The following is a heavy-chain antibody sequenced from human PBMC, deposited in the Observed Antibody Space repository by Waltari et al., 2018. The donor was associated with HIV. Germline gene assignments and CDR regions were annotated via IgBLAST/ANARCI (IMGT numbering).Heavy chain of an antibody. J-gene: IGHJ4*02. CDR1: GYTFTSYG. D-gene: IGHD3-10*01. Sequence: QVQLVQSGAEVKKPGASVKVSCKASGYTFTSYGISWVRQAPGQGLEGMGWSSAYNGNTNYAQKLQGRVTMTTDTSTSTAYMELRSLRSDDTAVYYCARDKTTYYYGSGVSYWGQGTLVTVSS. V-gene: IGHV1-18*01. CDR2: SSAYNGNT. CDR3: ARDKTTYYYGSGVSY.